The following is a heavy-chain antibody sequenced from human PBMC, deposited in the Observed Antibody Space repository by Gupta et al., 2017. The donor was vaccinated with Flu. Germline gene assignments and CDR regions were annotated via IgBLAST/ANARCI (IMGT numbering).Heavy chain of an antibody. CDR1: GLSLGDSY. D-gene: IGHD3-16*01. V-gene: IGHV3-11*01. Sequence: VMLVASGGGVVNPGGSVRLTCEASGLSLGDSYSCGIRLSPGKGLEWIAYVANSGYTKSYADSLRGRFTISRDNGNSTVYLQLDSLRFEDTAVYYCARKNDFVWGRKYYFDNWCQGTVFTVSS. CDR3: ARKNDFVWGRKYYFDN. J-gene: IGHJ4*02. CDR2: VANSGYTK.